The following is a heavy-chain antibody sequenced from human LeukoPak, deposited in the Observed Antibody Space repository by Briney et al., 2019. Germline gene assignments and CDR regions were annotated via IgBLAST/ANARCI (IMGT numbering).Heavy chain of an antibody. Sequence: GGSLRLSCAVSGFTFSSYEMNWVRQAPGKGLEWVSYISSSGSTIYYADSVKGRFTIPRDNAKNSLYLQMNSLRAEDTAVYYCARDSGDGYNFCFDYWGQGTLVTVSS. CDR1: GFTFSSYE. V-gene: IGHV3-48*03. CDR3: ARDSGDGYNFCFDY. CDR2: ISSSGSTI. J-gene: IGHJ4*02. D-gene: IGHD5-24*01.